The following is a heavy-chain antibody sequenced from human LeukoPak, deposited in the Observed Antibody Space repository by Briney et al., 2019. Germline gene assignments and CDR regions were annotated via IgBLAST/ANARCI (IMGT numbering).Heavy chain of an antibody. Sequence: GGSLRLSCAASGFTFSCYGMHWVRQAPGKGLEWVAVISYDGSNKYYADSVKGRFTISRDNSKNTLYLQMNSLRAEDTAVYYCAKDQDHFDYWGQGTLVTVSS. CDR3: AKDQDHFDY. CDR1: GFTFSCYG. J-gene: IGHJ4*02. CDR2: ISYDGSNK. V-gene: IGHV3-30*18.